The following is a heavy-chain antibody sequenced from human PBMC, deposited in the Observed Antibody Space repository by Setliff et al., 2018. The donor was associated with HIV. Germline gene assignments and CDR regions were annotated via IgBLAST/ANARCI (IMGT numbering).Heavy chain of an antibody. CDR3: ARHSPSDY. CDR1: GDSISTDY. Sequence: SSETLSLTCTVSGDSISTDYWTWIRQPPGKGLEWIGYIYNSASTSYNPSLKSRVTISVDTSKNQFSLKLSSVTAAETAVYYCARHSPSDYWGQGTLVTVSS. V-gene: IGHV4-59*08. CDR2: IYNSAST. J-gene: IGHJ4*02.